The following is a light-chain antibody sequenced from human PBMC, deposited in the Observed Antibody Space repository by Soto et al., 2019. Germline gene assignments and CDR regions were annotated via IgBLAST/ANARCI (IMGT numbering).Light chain of an antibody. CDR1: QSISTY. V-gene: IGKV1-39*01. CDR2: AAS. Sequence: DIQMTQSPSSLSASVGDRVTITCRASQSISTYLNWYQQKPGKAPKLLIYAASNLQSGVPSSFSGSGSGTDFTLTISSLQPEDFATYYCQQSFITPRTVGQGTKVDIK. CDR3: QQSFITPRT. J-gene: IGKJ2*01.